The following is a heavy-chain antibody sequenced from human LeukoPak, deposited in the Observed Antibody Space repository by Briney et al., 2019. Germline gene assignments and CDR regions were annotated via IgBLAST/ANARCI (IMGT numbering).Heavy chain of an antibody. CDR1: GFIFGDYA. CDR3: SRDSRGEPAAKCFDY. Sequence: GGSLRLSCTASGFIFGDYAMSWFRQAPGKGLEWVGFIRSKTYGGTAEYAASVKGRFTISRDDSKTIAYLQMNSLKTEDTAVYYCSRDSRGEPAAKCFDYWGQGTLVTVSS. J-gene: IGHJ4*02. CDR2: IRSKTYGGTA. V-gene: IGHV3-49*03. D-gene: IGHD2-2*01.